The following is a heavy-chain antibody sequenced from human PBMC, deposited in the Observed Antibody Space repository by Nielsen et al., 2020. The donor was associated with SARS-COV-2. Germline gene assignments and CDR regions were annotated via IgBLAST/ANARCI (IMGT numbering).Heavy chain of an antibody. CDR1: GGSISSHSYY. CDR2: IYYSGST. J-gene: IGHJ6*02. V-gene: IGHV4-61*10. Sequence: SETLSLTCTVSGGSISSHSYYWSWIRQPAGKGLEWIGYIYYSGSTNYNPSLKSRVTISVDTSKNQFSLKLSSVTAADTAVYYCARFGVFDDGMDVWGQGTTVTVSS. CDR3: ARFGVFDDGMDV. D-gene: IGHD3-10*01.